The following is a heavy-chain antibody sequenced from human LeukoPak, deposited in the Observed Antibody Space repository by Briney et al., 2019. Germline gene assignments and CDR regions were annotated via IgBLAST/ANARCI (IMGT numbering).Heavy chain of an antibody. D-gene: IGHD2-15*01. V-gene: IGHV4-38-2*02. J-gene: IGHJ4*02. CDR3: ARIGGPECSGATCYPDY. CDR2: MRQSGYS. CDR1: GYSISSGYD. Sequence: SETLSLTCTVSGYSISSGYDWGWVRQPPGKGLEWIGSMRQSGYSFYNPSLKSRVIISMNTARNQFSLKLRSLIVADSAVYYRARIGGPECSGATCYPDYWGQGTLVTVSS.